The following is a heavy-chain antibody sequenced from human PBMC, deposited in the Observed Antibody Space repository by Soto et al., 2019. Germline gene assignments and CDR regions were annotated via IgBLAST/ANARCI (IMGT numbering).Heavy chain of an antibody. Sequence: GGSLRLSCAASGFTLSSNYMSWVRQAPGKGLEWVSVIYSGESKLYADSVKGRFTISRDNFKNTLYLQMNSLRAEDTAVYYCARGPSRSSSLGWVEPWGQGALVT. D-gene: IGHD6-6*01. CDR3: ARGPSRSSSLGWVEP. CDR2: IYSGESK. CDR1: GFTLSSNY. J-gene: IGHJ5*02. V-gene: IGHV3-53*01.